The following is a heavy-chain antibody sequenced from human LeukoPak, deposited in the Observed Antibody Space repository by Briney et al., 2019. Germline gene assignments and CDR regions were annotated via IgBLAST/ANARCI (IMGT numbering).Heavy chain of an antibody. J-gene: IGHJ4*02. CDR3: AKSKAGDIY. CDR2: IWYDGSNE. CDR1: GFTFSSYG. Sequence: GGSLRLSCAASGFTFSSYGMPWVRQAPGKGLEWVAVIWYDGSNEKYAESVKGRFTISRDNSKNTLYLQMNSLRAEDTAVYYWAKSKAGDIYWARETLATVPS. D-gene: IGHD2-21*02. V-gene: IGHV3-33*06.